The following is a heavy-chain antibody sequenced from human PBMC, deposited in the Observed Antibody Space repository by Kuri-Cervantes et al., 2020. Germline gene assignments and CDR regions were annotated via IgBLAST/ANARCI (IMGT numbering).Heavy chain of an antibody. CDR1: GYTFTSYG. CDR2: ISAYNGNT. J-gene: IGHJ6*02. CDR3: ARVGGYYDFPHYGMDV. Sequence: ASVKVSCKASGYTFTSYGISWVRQAPGQWLEWMGWISAYNGNTNYAQKLQGRVTMTTDTSTSTAYMELRSLRSDDTAVYYCARVGGYYDFPHYGMDVWGQGTTVTVSS. D-gene: IGHD3-3*01. V-gene: IGHV1-18*01.